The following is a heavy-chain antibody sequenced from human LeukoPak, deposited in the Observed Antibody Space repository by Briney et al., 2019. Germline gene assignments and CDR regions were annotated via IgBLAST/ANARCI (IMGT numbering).Heavy chain of an antibody. CDR2: IYYSGST. V-gene: IGHV4-39*07. D-gene: IGHD3-22*01. CDR3: ARDLPDDLIGEDY. CDR1: GGSISSSSYY. Sequence: SETLSLTCTVSGGSISSSSYYWGWIRQPPGKGLEWIGSIYYSGSTYYNPSLKSRVTISVDTSKNQFSLKLSSVTAADTAVYYCARDLPDDLIGEDYWGQGTLVTVSS. J-gene: IGHJ4*02.